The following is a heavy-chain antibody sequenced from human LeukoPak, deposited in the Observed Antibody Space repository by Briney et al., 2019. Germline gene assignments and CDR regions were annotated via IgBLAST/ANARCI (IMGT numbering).Heavy chain of an antibody. CDR1: GDSTAGRY. CDR3: ASGKYFYDDPASLNRASRTALDL. CDR2: VYKSGDV. J-gene: IGHJ3*01. V-gene: IGHV4-59*11. Sequence: SETLSLTCTVSGDSTAGRYWSWIRQSPGKGLEWLGLVYKSGDVNYHPSFRSRLSVSLDRSKTQVSLRLRSVTAADTAVYYCASGKYFYDDPASLNRASRTALDLWARGTMVIVSS. D-gene: IGHD3-16*01.